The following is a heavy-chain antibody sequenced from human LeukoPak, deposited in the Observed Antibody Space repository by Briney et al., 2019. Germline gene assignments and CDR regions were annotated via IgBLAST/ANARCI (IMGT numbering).Heavy chain of an antibody. V-gene: IGHV3-43*02. CDR1: GFTFDDHC. Sequence: GGSLRLSCAASGFTFDDHCMHWVRQAPGKGLEWVSHISGDGGTTYYADSAKGRFTISRDNSKNSLYLQMNNLRTEDTALYYCAKDQFGSGSYSLGGMDVWGQGTTVAVS. J-gene: IGHJ6*01. CDR3: AKDQFGSGSYSLGGMDV. D-gene: IGHD3-10*01. CDR2: ISGDGGTT.